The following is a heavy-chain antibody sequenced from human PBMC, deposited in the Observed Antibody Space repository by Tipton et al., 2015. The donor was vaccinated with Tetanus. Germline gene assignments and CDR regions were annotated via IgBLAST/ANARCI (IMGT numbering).Heavy chain of an antibody. D-gene: IGHD3-3*01. CDR3: ARANYDFPKKGPFDS. J-gene: IGHJ4*02. V-gene: IGHV4-61*01. CDR2: TSPSGRT. CDR1: GGSIRSGSYQ. Sequence: LRLSCTVSGGSIRSGSYQWNWIRQPPGKGLEWLAYTSPSGRTNSNYSLKSRITISQDMSQNQFSLRLASVTAADTAVYYCARANYDFPKKGPFDSWGPGALVIVSS.